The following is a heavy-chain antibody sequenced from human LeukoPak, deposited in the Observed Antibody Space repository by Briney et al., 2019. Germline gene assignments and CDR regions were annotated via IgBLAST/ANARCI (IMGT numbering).Heavy chain of an antibody. CDR3: AKIAHLGYDDAFDI. D-gene: IGHD5-12*01. J-gene: IGHJ3*02. Sequence: GGSLRLSCAASGFTFSSYWMHWVRQAPGKGLVWVSRINSYGSSTSYADSVKGRFTISRDNAKNTLYLQMNSLRAEDTAVYYCAKIAHLGYDDAFDIWGQGTMVTVSS. CDR1: GFTFSSYW. CDR2: INSYGSST. V-gene: IGHV3-74*01.